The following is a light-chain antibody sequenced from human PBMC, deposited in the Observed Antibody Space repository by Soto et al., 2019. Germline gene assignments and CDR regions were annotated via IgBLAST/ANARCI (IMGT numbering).Light chain of an antibody. CDR3: QSYDSSPSGWV. CDR1: SSNIGAGYD. CDR2: GNS. J-gene: IGLJ3*02. V-gene: IGLV1-40*01. Sequence: QSVLTQPPSVSGAPGQRVTISCTGSSSNIGAGYDVHWYQQLPGTAPKLLIYGNSNRPSGVPDRFSGSKSGTSASLAITGLQAEDEADYYCQSYDSSPSGWVFGGGNKLTVL.